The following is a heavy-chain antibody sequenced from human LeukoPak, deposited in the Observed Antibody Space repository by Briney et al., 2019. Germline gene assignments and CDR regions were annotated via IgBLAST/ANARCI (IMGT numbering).Heavy chain of an antibody. V-gene: IGHV4-34*01. Sequence: SETLSLTCAVYGGSFSGYYWSWIRQPPGKGLEWIGEINHSGSTNYNPSLKSRVTISVDTSKNQFSLKLSSVTAADTAVYYCARGRIGLLWFGEYFDYWGQGTPVTVSS. D-gene: IGHD3-10*01. CDR2: INHSGST. J-gene: IGHJ4*02. CDR3: ARGRIGLLWFGEYFDY. CDR1: GGSFSGYY.